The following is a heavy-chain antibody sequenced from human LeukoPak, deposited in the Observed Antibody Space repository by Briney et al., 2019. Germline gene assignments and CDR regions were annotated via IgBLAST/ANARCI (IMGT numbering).Heavy chain of an antibody. J-gene: IGHJ6*03. CDR1: GYTFTSYD. CDR2: MNPNSGNT. D-gene: IGHD2-2*01. V-gene: IGHV1-8*03. Sequence: GESLKVSCKASGYTFTSYDINWVRQATGQGLEWMGWMNPNSGNTGYAQKFQGRVTVTRNTSISTAYMELSSLRSEDTAVYYCARGPFDCSSTSCYEGRYYYYYMDVWGKGTTVTVSS. CDR3: ARGPFDCSSTSCYEGRYYYYYMDV.